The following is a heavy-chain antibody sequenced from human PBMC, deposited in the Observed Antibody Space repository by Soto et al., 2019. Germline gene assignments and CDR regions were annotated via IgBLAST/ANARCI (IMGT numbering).Heavy chain of an antibody. CDR3: EKPYVSWSYYSIYFDS. J-gene: IGHJ4*02. D-gene: IGHD3-10*01. Sequence: QLQLVESGGGVVQPGRSLRLSCAASGFTFRSYGMHWVRQAPGKGLEWVAVISYDGSNKYYAESVKGRFTISRDTSKNTLYLQMNSLRPEDTAVYYCEKPYVSWSYYSIYFDSWGQGTLVTVSS. V-gene: IGHV3-30*18. CDR1: GFTFRSYG. CDR2: ISYDGSNK.